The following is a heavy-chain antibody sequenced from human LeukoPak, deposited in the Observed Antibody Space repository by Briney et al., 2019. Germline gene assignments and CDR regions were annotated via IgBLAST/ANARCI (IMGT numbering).Heavy chain of an antibody. Sequence: GGSLRLSRAASGFTFSSYAMHWVRQAPGKGLEWVAVISYDGSNKYYADSVKGRFTISRDNSKNTLYLQMNSLRAEDTAVYYCECSSDIDYWGQGTLVTVSS. CDR3: ECSSDIDY. CDR1: GFTFSSYA. J-gene: IGHJ4*02. D-gene: IGHD6-6*01. V-gene: IGHV3-30*04. CDR2: ISYDGSNK.